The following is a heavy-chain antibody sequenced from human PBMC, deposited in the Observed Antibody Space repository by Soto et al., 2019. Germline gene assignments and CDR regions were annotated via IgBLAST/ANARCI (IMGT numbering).Heavy chain of an antibody. CDR1: GFTFSSYA. CDR3: ARRGPGTYFDY. CDR2: ISGSGDST. V-gene: IGHV3-23*01. J-gene: IGHJ4*02. Sequence: EVQLLDSGGGLVQPGGSLSLSCAASGFTFSSYAMNWVRQAPGKGLEWVSVISGSGDSTYYADSVKGRFTISRDNSKNTLYLQMNSLRTEDTAVYYCARRGPGTYFDYWGQGTLVTVSS. D-gene: IGHD6-13*01.